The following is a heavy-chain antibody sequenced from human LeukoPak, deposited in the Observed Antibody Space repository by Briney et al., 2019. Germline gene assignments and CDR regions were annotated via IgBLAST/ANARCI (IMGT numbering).Heavy chain of an antibody. CDR2: IYYSGST. CDR1: GGSISSSSYY. CDR3: ARAEYDFWSGYPDAFDI. V-gene: IGHV4-61*05. Sequence: PSETLSLTCTVSGGSISSSSYYWGWIRRPPGKGLEWIGYIYYSGSTNYNPSLKSRVTISVDTSKNQFSLKLSSVTAADTAVYYCARAEYDFWSGYPDAFDIWGQGTMVTVSS. J-gene: IGHJ3*02. D-gene: IGHD3-3*01.